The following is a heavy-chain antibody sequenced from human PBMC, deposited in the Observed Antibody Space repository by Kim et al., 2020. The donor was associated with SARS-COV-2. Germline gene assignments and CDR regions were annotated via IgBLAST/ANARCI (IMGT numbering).Heavy chain of an antibody. V-gene: IGHV3-23*01. J-gene: IGHJ5*02. D-gene: IGHD6-13*01. Sequence: ADSVKGRFTISRDNSKNTLYLQMNSLRAEDTAVYYCAKHIAAAGSRWFDPWGQGTLVTVSS. CDR3: AKHIAAAGSRWFDP.